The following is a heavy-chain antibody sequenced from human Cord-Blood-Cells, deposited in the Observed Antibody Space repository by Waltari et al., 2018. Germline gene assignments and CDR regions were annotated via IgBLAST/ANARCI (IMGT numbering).Heavy chain of an antibody. J-gene: IGHJ4*02. Sequence: EVQLVESGGGLVQPGGSLRLSCPASGFTFSSYEMNWVRQAPGKGLEWVSYISSSGSTIYYADSVKGRFTISRDNAKNSLYLQMNSLRAEDTAVYYCARKDYGDYVDYWGQGTLVTVSS. CDR1: GFTFSSYE. V-gene: IGHV3-48*03. CDR2: ISSSGSTI. D-gene: IGHD4-17*01. CDR3: ARKDYGDYVDY.